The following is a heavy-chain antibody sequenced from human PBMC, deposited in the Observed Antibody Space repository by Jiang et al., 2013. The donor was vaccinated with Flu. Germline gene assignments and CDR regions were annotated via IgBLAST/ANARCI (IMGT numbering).Heavy chain of an antibody. CDR1: GFTFSTYA. Sequence: GVVQPGRSLRLSCAASGFTFSTYAMHWVRQAPGKGLEWVAVISYDGSNEFYADFVKGRFTISRDNSKNTLNLQMNSLRAEDTAVYYCARQALHAAFDYWGQGTLVTVSS. J-gene: IGHJ4*02. CDR2: ISYDGSNE. D-gene: IGHD2-2*01. CDR3: ARQALHAAFDY. V-gene: IGHV3-30-3*01.